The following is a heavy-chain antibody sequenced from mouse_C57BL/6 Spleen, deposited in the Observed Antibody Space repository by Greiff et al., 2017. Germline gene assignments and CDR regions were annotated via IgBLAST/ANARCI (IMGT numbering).Heavy chain of an antibody. D-gene: IGHD2-5*01. CDR3: ARLGNYSNYDGYYYAMDY. CDR1: GYTFTSYG. CDR2: IYPRSGNT. Sequence: QVQLQQSGAELARPGASVKLSCKASGYTFTSYGISWVKQRTGQGLEWLGEIYPRSGNTYYNEQFKGKATLTADKSSSTAYMELRSLTSEDSAVYFCARLGNYSNYDGYYYAMDYWGQGTSVTVSS. J-gene: IGHJ4*01. V-gene: IGHV1-81*01.